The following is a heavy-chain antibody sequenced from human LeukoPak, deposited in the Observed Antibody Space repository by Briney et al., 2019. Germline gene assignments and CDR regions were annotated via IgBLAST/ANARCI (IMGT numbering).Heavy chain of an antibody. CDR1: GASVTDYY. CDR2: IYYSGSP. J-gene: IGHJ4*02. CDR3: AYGGDAYKTGY. V-gene: IGHV4-59*02. D-gene: IGHD5-24*01. Sequence: PSETLSLTRTVSGASVTDYYWSWIRQPPAKGLEWIGYIYYSGSPNYNPSLKSRVTLSLDTSQNHFSLKLTSVTAADTAVYYCAYGGDAYKTGYWGQGTLVTVSS.